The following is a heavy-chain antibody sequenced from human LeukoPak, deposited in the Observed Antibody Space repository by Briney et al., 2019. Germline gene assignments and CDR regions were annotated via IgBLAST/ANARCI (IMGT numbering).Heavy chain of an antibody. CDR3: ARDGEPYSDLPSSLLN. CDR1: GFTFSSYA. CDR2: ISYDGSNK. V-gene: IGHV3-30-3*01. J-gene: IGHJ4*02. D-gene: IGHD5-12*01. Sequence: GGSLRLSCAASGFTFSSYAMHWVRQAPGKGLEWVAVISYDGSNKYYADSVKGRITISRDNAKNFLYLQMNSLRTEDTAVYYCARDGEPYSDLPSSLLNWGQGILVTVSS.